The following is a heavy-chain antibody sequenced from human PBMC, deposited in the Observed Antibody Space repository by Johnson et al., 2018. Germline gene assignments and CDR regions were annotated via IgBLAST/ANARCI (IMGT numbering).Heavy chain of an antibody. Sequence: VQLVESGGGLVKPGGSXRLSCAASGFTFSSYSMNWVRQDPGQGLEWVSSISSSSSYIYYADAVKGRVTISRDNAKNSLYLQMNSLRAEDTAVYYCARRFASGWHEDYYYMDVWGKGTTVTVSS. J-gene: IGHJ6*03. V-gene: IGHV3-21*01. CDR1: GFTFSSYS. CDR2: ISSSSSYI. CDR3: ARRFASGWHEDYYYMDV. D-gene: IGHD6-19*01.